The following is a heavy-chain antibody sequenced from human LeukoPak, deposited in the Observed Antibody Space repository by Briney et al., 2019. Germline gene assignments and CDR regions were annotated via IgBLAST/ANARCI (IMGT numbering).Heavy chain of an antibody. CDR1: GGSFSGYY. Sequence: SETLSLTCAVYGGSFSGYYWSWIRQPPGKGLEWIGEINHSGSTNYNPSLKSRVTISVDTSKNQFSLKLSSVTAADTAVYYCARTFYGDYGTNWFDPWGQGTLVTVSS. CDR2: INHSGST. J-gene: IGHJ5*02. CDR3: ARTFYGDYGTNWFDP. V-gene: IGHV4-34*01. D-gene: IGHD4-17*01.